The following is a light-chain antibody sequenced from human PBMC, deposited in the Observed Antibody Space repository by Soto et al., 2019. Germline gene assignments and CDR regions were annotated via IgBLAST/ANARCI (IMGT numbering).Light chain of an antibody. Sequence: QSVLTQPASVSGSPGQLITISCTGTSSDVGGYNSVSWYQQHPGKAPKLMVYDVSNRPSGVSNRFSGSKSGNTASLTISGLQAEDEADYYCSSYTSSSTLVFGTGTKLTVL. CDR2: DVS. CDR1: SSDVGGYNS. V-gene: IGLV2-14*01. CDR3: SSYTSSSTLV. J-gene: IGLJ1*01.